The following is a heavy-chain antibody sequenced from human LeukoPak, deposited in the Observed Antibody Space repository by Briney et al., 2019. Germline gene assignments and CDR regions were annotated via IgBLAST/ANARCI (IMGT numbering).Heavy chain of an antibody. CDR3: ARGLFRYYDFWSGYSNYFDY. CDR1: GGSFSGYY. J-gene: IGHJ4*02. CDR2: INHSGST. Sequence: PSETLSLTCAVYGGSFSGYYWSWIRQPPGKGLEWMGEINHSGSTNYNPSLKSRVTISVDTSKNQFSLKLSSVTAADTAVYYCARGLFRYYDFWSGYSNYFDYWGQGTLVTVSS. V-gene: IGHV4-34*01. D-gene: IGHD3-3*01.